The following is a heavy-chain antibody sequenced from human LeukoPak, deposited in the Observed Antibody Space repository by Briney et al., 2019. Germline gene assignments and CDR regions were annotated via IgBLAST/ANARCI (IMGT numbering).Heavy chain of an antibody. CDR2: INPNSGGT. CDR3: AREHPDIVVVPAAIRWFDP. J-gene: IGHJ5*02. D-gene: IGHD2-2*01. Sequence: ASVKVSCKASGYTFTGYYMHWVRPAPGQGLEWMGWINPNSGGTNYAQKFQGRVTMTRDTSISTAYMELSRLRSDDTAVYYCAREHPDIVVVPAAIRWFDPWGQGTLVTVSS. V-gene: IGHV1-2*02. CDR1: GYTFTGYY.